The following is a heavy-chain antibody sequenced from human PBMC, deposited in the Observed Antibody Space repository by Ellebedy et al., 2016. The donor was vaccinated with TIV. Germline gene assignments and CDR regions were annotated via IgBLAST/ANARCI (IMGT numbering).Heavy chain of an antibody. CDR3: TTTSGWYKVFDY. CDR1: GFTFSNAW. D-gene: IGHD6-19*01. J-gene: IGHJ4*02. Sequence: PGGSLRLSCAASGFTFSNAWMSWVRQAPGKGLEWVGRIKSKTDGGTTDYAAPVKGRFTISRDESKNTLYLQLNSLRTDDTAVYYCTTTSGWYKVFDYWGQGTLVTVSS. CDR2: IKSKTDGGTT. V-gene: IGHV3-15*01.